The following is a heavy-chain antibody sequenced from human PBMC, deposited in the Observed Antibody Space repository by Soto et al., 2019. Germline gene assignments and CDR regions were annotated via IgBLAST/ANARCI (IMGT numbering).Heavy chain of an antibody. D-gene: IGHD3-10*01. CDR1: GESVIDYY. CDR2: IYYTGST. J-gene: IGHJ4*02. Sequence: SETLSLTCAVSGESVIDYYWSWIRQPPGKGLEWIGHIYYTGSTNYNPSLRSRVTMSQDTSKNQFSLKLASVTAADTAVYYCARSGYYGFVYWGQGALVTVSS. CDR3: ARSGYYGFVY. V-gene: IGHV4-59*02.